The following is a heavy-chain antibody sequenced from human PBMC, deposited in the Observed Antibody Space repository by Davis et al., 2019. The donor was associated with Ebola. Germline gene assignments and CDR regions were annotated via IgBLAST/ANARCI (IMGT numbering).Heavy chain of an antibody. Sequence: MPSETLSLTCTVSGGSVSSGGHYWSWIRQPPGKGLEWIGEIYHSGATNYNPSLKSRVTISVDKSKNQFSLKLNSVTAADTAVYYCARRGYSGYHDYWGQGTLVTVSS. CDR3: ARRGYSGYHDY. J-gene: IGHJ4*02. D-gene: IGHD5-12*01. V-gene: IGHV4-61*08. CDR1: GGSVSSGGHY. CDR2: IYHSGAT.